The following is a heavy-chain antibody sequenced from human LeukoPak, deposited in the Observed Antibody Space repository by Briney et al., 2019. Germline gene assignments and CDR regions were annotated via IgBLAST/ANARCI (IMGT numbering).Heavy chain of an antibody. CDR3: ANKQWLATGFDY. D-gene: IGHD6-19*01. J-gene: IGHJ4*02. CDR2: INHSGST. CDR1: GGSFSVYY. Sequence: PSETLSLTCAVYGGSFSVYYWSWIRQPPGKGLEWIGEINHSGSTNYNPSLKSRVTISVDTSKNQFSLKLRSVTAADTAVYYCANKQWLATGFDYWGQGTLVTVSS. V-gene: IGHV4-34*01.